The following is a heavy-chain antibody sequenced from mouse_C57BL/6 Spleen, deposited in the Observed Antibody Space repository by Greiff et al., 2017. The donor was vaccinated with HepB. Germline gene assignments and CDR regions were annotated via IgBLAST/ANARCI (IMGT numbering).Heavy chain of an antibody. J-gene: IGHJ1*03. CDR2: ISSGSSTI. CDR3: ARGLRYFDV. Sequence: EVKLVESGGGLVKPGGSLKLSCAASGFTFSDYGMHWVRQAPEKGLEWVAYISSGSSTIYYADTVKGRFTISRDNAKNTLFLQMTSLRSEDTAMYYCARGLRYFDVWGTGTTVTVSS. V-gene: IGHV5-17*01. CDR1: GFTFSDYG. D-gene: IGHD3-1*01.